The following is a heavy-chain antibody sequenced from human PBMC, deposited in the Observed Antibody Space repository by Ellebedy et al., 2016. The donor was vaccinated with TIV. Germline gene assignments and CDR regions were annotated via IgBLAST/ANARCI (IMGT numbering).Heavy chain of an antibody. CDR1: GFTFTSYW. D-gene: IGHD3-10*01. J-gene: IGHJ6*02. Sequence: GESLKISCAASGFTFTSYWMSWVRQAPGKGLEWVANINQNGSETYYVDSVKGRFTISRDNAKNSLYLQMNSTRAEDTAVYSCASDSGSGVGGSGSYEAYHYGMDVWGQGTTVTVSS. V-gene: IGHV3-7*01. CDR2: INQNGSET. CDR3: ASDSGSGVGGSGSYEAYHYGMDV.